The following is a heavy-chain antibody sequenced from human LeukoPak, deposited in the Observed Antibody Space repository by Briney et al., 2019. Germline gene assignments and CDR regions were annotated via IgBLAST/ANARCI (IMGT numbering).Heavy chain of an antibody. D-gene: IGHD4-17*01. CDR2: ISSSSSYI. CDR3: ARDYGDYGDFSTPR. Sequence: GGSLRLSCAASGFTFSSYSMNWVRQAPGKWLEWVSSISSSSSYIYYADSVKGRFTISRDNAKNSLYLQMNSLRAEDTAVYYCARDYGDYGDFSTPRWGQGTLVTVSS. J-gene: IGHJ4*02. V-gene: IGHV3-21*01. CDR1: GFTFSSYS.